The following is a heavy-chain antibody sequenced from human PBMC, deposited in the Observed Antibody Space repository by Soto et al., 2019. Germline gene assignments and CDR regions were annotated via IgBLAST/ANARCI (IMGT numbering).Heavy chain of an antibody. CDR1: GDSIRSDDSF. CDR3: ARQVRGPFPHYGWLSPVTS. CDR2: ISHKGDT. Sequence: QVRLLESGPEMVKPSGTLSLTCTVSGDSIRSDDSFWGWIRRPPGQGLEWVGTISHKGDTFYNPPLDSRLTMSLDASNNQFSLRLTSLTAADAGVYFCARQVRGPFPHYGWLSPVTSWGQGTQVTVSS. J-gene: IGHJ5*02. D-gene: IGHD3-10*01. V-gene: IGHV4-39*01.